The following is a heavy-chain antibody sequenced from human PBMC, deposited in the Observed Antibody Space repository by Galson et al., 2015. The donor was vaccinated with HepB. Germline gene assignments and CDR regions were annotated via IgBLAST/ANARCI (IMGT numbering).Heavy chain of an antibody. Sequence: QSGAEVKKPGESLRISCKGSGYTFTAFWITWVRQIPGKGLEWMGRIDPSDSYTDYSPSFRGHVTISADKSITTAYLQWSSLKASDTAMYYCARLGNEDYHYYEMDVWGQGTTVTVSS. J-gene: IGHJ6*02. CDR3: ARLGNEDYHYYEMDV. V-gene: IGHV5-10-1*01. CDR1: GYTFTAFW. CDR2: IDPSDSYT. D-gene: IGHD7-27*01.